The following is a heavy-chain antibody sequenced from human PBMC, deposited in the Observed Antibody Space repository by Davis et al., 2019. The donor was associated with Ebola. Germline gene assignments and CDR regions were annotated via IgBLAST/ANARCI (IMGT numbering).Heavy chain of an antibody. CDR2: ISSSSSYI. CDR1: GFTFSSYS. V-gene: IGHV3-21*01. D-gene: IGHD3-16*01. J-gene: IGHJ4*02. CDR3: AKGGALHY. Sequence: GESLKISCAASGFTFSSYSMNWVRQAPGKGLEWVSSISSSSSYIYYADSVKGRFIISRDNSKNTLYLQMNSLRAEDTAVYYCAKGGALHYWGQGTLVTVSS.